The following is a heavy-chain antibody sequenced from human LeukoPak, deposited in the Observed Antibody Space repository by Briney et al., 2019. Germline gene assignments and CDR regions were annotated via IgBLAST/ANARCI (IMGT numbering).Heavy chain of an antibody. CDR1: GFTFSSSW. CDR2: IKQDGTEE. CDR3: ARDGFGTGSN. Sequence: PGGSLRLSCVASGFTFSSSWMSWVRRAPGKGLEWVANIKQDGTEEYYVDSVRGRFSISKDNAKNSLYLQMNSLRAEDTAVYYCARDGFGTGSNWGQGTLVTVSS. J-gene: IGHJ4*02. D-gene: IGHD3-16*01. V-gene: IGHV3-7*03.